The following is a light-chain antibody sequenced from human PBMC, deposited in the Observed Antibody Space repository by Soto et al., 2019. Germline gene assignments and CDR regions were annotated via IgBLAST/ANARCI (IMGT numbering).Light chain of an antibody. CDR1: QSVSSY. J-gene: IGKJ2*01. CDR2: DAS. Sequence: EIVLTQSPATLSLSPGERATLSCRASQSVSSYLAWYQQKPGQAPRLLIYDASNRATGIPARFSGSGSGTDFTRTISSLEPEDFAFYYCQQRTDWRYTFGQGTKLEIK. CDR3: QQRTDWRYT. V-gene: IGKV3-11*01.